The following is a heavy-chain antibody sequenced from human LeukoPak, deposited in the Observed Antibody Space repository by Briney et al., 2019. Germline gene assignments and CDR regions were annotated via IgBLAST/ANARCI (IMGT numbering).Heavy chain of an antibody. CDR1: GYSISSGYY. CDR3: ARHRMYYYDSSGRGVADAFDI. CDR2: IYYSGST. V-gene: IGHV4-38-2*01. Sequence: SETLSLTCAVSGYSISSGYYWGWIRPPPGKGLEGIGSIYYSGSTYYNPSLKSRVTISVDTSKNQFSLKLSSVTAADTAVYSCARHRMYYYDSSGRGVADAFDIWGQGTMVTVSS. D-gene: IGHD3-22*01. J-gene: IGHJ3*02.